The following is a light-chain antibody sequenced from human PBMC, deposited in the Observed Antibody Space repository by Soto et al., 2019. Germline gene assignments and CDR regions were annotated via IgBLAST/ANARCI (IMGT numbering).Light chain of an antibody. CDR3: SSYPGTGTV. CDR2: GGT. J-gene: IGLJ2*01. Sequence: HSALTQPASVSGSPGQSITISCTGTSSDVGSYKVVSWYQQHPGKAPKLIIYGGTERPSGVSNRFSGSKSGNTASLTISGLQAEDEAVYYCSSYPGTGTVFGGGTKLTVL. V-gene: IGLV2-23*01. CDR1: SSDVGSYKV.